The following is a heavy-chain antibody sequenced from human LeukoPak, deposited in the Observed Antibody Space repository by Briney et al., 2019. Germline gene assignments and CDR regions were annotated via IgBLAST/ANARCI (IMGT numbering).Heavy chain of an antibody. CDR1: GFSFSSYT. Sequence: PGGSLRLSCVASGFSFSSYTMSWVRQAPGKGLEWVAKMKEDGSEIYYVDSVKGRFTICRDNAKNSLCLQMSSLTVEDTAVYYCARGGARYLDSWGQGTLVTVSS. CDR2: MKEDGSEI. D-gene: IGHD3-9*01. J-gene: IGHJ5*02. V-gene: IGHV3-7*01. CDR3: ARGGARYLDS.